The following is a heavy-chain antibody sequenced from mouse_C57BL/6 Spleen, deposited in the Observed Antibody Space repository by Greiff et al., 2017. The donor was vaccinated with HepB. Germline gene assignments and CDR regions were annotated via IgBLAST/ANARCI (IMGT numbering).Heavy chain of an antibody. V-gene: IGHV1-19*01. CDR2: INPYNGGT. CDR3: ARCYYGSSYWYFDV. CDR1: GYTFTDYY. Sequence: EVQLQQSGPVLVKPGASVKMSCKASGYTFTDYYMNWVKQSHGKSLEWIGVINPYNGGTSYNQKFKGKATLTVDKSSSTAYMELNSLTSEDSAVYYCARCYYGSSYWYFDVWGTGTTVTVSS. J-gene: IGHJ1*03. D-gene: IGHD1-1*01.